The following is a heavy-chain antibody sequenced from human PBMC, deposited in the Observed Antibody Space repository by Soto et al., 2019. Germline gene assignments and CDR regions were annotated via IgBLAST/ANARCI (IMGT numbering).Heavy chain of an antibody. CDR2: IIPIFTTT. Sequence: VASVKVSCKASGGIFSTFVISWVRQAPTQGLEWMGGIIPIFTTTNYARKFQGRVTITADKSTTKAYMELSSLRSEDTAVYYCAIEGYCSTSSCLRDGMDVWGQGTTVTVSS. CDR1: GGIFSTFV. V-gene: IGHV1-69*06. CDR3: AIEGYCSTSSCLRDGMDV. D-gene: IGHD2-2*01. J-gene: IGHJ6*02.